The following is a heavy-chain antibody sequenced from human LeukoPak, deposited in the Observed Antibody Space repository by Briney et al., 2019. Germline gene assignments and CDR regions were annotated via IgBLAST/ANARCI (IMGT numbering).Heavy chain of an antibody. CDR3: ARVKSGNDILAGGFDY. D-gene: IGHD3-9*01. CDR2: ISSTSSYI. CDR1: GFTFNSYS. Sequence: PGGSLRLSCAASGFTFNSYSMIWVRQAPGKGLELVSSISSTSSYIYYADSVRGRFTISRDNAKNSLYLQMNGLRAEDTAVYYCARVKSGNDILAGGFDYWGQGTLVTVSS. J-gene: IGHJ4*02. V-gene: IGHV3-21*01.